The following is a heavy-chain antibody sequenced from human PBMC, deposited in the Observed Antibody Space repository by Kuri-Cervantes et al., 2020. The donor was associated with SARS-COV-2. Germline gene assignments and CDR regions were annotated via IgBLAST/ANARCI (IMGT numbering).Heavy chain of an antibody. Sequence: SETLSLTCTVSGYSISSGYYWGWIRQPPGKGLEWIGSIYHSGSTYYNPSLKSRVTISVDTSKNQFSLKLSSVTAADTAVYYYARDYYDSSYFDYWGQGTLVTVSS. CDR3: ARDYYDSSYFDY. D-gene: IGHD3-22*01. CDR2: IYHSGST. CDR1: GYSISSGYY. J-gene: IGHJ4*02. V-gene: IGHV4-38-2*02.